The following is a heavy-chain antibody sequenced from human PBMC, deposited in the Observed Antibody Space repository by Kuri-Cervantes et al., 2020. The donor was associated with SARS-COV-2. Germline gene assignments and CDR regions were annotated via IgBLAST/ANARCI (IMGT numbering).Heavy chain of an antibody. CDR3: ARVEVAGMSYGMDV. V-gene: IGHV3-66*02. J-gene: IGHJ6*02. D-gene: IGHD6-19*01. Sequence: GESLKISCAASGFTVSSNYMSWVRQAPGKGLEWVSVIYSGGSTYYADSVKGRFTISRDNSKNTLYLQMNSLRAEDTAVYYCARVEVAGMSYGMDVWAKGPRSPSP. CDR1: GFTVSSNY. CDR2: IYSGGST.